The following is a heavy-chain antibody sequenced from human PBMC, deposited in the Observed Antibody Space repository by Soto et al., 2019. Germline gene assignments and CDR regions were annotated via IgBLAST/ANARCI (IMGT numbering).Heavy chain of an antibody. Sequence: SVKVSCKASGGTFSSYAISWVRQAPGQGLEWMGGIIPIFGTANYAQKFQGRVTITADESTSTAYMELSSLRSEDTAVYYCASRNHCSGGSCFVYWGQGTLVTVSS. CDR2: IIPIFGTA. J-gene: IGHJ4*02. D-gene: IGHD2-15*01. CDR1: GGTFSSYA. CDR3: ASRNHCSGGSCFVY. V-gene: IGHV1-69*13.